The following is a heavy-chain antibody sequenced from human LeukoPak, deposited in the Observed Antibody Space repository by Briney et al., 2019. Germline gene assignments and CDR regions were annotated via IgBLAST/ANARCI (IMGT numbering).Heavy chain of an antibody. Sequence: SETLSLTCTVSGGSIRSYYWSWIRQPAGKGLEWIGRIYTSGSTNYNPSLKSRVTISVDTSKNQFSLKLSSVTAADTAVYYCASHSTRYSSGWYGWGQGTLVTVSS. CDR3: ASHSTRYSSGWYG. V-gene: IGHV4-4*07. CDR1: GGSIRSYY. CDR2: IYTSGST. D-gene: IGHD6-19*01. J-gene: IGHJ4*02.